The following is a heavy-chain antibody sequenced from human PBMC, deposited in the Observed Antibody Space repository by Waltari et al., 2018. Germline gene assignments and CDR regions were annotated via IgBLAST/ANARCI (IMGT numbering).Heavy chain of an antibody. D-gene: IGHD3-3*01. CDR2: IYTSGST. Sequence: QVQLQESGPGLVKPSQTLSLTCTVSGGSISSGSYYWSWIRQPAGKGLEWIGYIYTSGSTNYNPSLESRVTISVDTSKNQFSLKLSSVTAADTAVYYCASWRGRIQFDYWGQGTLVTVSS. CDR1: GGSISSGSYY. CDR3: ASWRGRIQFDY. V-gene: IGHV4-61*09. J-gene: IGHJ4*02.